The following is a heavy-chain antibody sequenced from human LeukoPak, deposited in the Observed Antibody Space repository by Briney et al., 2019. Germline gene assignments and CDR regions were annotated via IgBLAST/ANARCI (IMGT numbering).Heavy chain of an antibody. CDR2: ISYDGSNK. Sequence: GGSLRLSCAASGFTFSSYAMHWVRQAPGKGLEWVAVISYDGSNKYYADSVKGRFTISRDNSKNTLYLQMNSLRAEDTAVYYCASVHYYDSSGYLPIWGQGTMVTVSS. D-gene: IGHD3-22*01. V-gene: IGHV3-30-3*01. CDR1: GFTFSSYA. CDR3: ASVHYYDSSGYLPI. J-gene: IGHJ3*02.